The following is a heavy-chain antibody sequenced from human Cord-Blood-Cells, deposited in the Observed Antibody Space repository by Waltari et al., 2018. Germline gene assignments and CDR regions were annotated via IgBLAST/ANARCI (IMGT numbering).Heavy chain of an antibody. CDR3: AREIIYGSGSYDY. CDR2: IYYSGSA. D-gene: IGHD3-10*01. Sequence: QVQLQESGPGLVKPSQTLSLTCTVSGGSISSGGYYWSWIRQHPGKGLEWIGYIYYSGSAYDNPSLKSRVTISVDTSKNQFALKLSSVTAADTAVYYCAREIIYGSGSYDYWGQGTLVTVSS. V-gene: IGHV4-31*03. CDR1: GGSISSGGYY. J-gene: IGHJ4*02.